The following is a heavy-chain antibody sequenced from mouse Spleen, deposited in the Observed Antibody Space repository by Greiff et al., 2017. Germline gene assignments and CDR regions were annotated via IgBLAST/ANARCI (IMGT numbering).Heavy chain of an antibody. J-gene: IGHJ4*01. CDR2: ISSGGGNT. CDR3: ARREVDYAMDY. CDR1: GFTFSSYA. D-gene: IGHD1-1*01. V-gene: IGHV5-9-3*01. Sequence: EVQLVESGGGLVKLGGSLKLSCAASGFTFSSYAMSWVRQTPEKRLEWVATISSGGGNTYYPDSVKGRFTISRDNAKNTLYLQMSSLKSEDTAMYYCARREVDYAMDYWGQGTSVTVSS.